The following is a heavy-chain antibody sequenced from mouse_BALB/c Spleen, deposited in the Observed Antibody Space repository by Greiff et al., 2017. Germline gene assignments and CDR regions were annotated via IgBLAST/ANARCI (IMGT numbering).Heavy chain of an antibody. CDR2: INPGSGGT. Sequence: QVQLQQSGAELVRPGTSVKVSCKASGYAFTNYLIEWVKQRPGQGLEWIGVINPGSGGTNYNEKFKGKATLTADKSSSTAYMELHSLTSEDSAVYYCARQVFDYWGQGTTLTVSS. CDR3: ARQVFDY. J-gene: IGHJ2*01. CDR1: GYAFTNYL. V-gene: IGHV1-54*01.